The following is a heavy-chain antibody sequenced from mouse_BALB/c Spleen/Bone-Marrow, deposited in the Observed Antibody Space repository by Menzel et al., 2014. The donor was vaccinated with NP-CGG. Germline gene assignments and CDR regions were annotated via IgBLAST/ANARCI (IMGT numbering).Heavy chain of an antibody. V-gene: IGHV5-4*02. CDR1: GFTFSDYY. CDR3: ARGSSYFDY. CDR2: ISDGGSYT. D-gene: IGHD1-1*01. Sequence: EVMLVESGGGLVKPGGSLKLSCAASGFTFSDYYMCWVRQTPEKRLEWVATISDGGSYTYYPDSVKGRFTISRGNAKNNLYLQMSSLKSEDTAMYYCARGSSYFDYWGQGTTLTVSS. J-gene: IGHJ2*01.